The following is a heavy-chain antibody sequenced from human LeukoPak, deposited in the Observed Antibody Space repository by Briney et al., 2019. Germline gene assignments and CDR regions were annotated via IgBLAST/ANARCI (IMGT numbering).Heavy chain of an antibody. J-gene: IGHJ4*02. Sequence: SQTLSLTCTVSGGSISSGGYYWNWIRQPPGKGLEWIGYIYYSGSTNYNPSLKSRVTISVDTSKNQFSLKLSSVTAADTAVYYCARESSSSSGLVGWGRGTLVTVSS. V-gene: IGHV4-61*08. CDR3: ARESSSSSGLVG. CDR2: IYYSGST. D-gene: IGHD6-13*01. CDR1: GGSISSGGYY.